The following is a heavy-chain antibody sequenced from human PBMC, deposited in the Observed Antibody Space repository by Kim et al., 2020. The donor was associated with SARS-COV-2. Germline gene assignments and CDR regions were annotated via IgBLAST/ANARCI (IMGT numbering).Heavy chain of an antibody. CDR3: AKDVRYFDSQGYYFDY. D-gene: IGHD3-9*01. J-gene: IGHJ4*01. Sequence: GGSLRLSCAASGFTFSSYGMHWVRQAPGKGLEWVAVISYDGSNKYYADSVKGRFTISRDNSKNTLYLQMNSLRAEDTAVYYCAKDVRYFDSQGYYFDYWG. V-gene: IGHV3-30*18. CDR1: GFTFSSYG. CDR2: ISYDGSNK.